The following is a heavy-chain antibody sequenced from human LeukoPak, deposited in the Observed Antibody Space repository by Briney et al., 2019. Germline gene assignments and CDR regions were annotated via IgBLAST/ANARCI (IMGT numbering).Heavy chain of an antibody. D-gene: IGHD3-10*01. Sequence: GGALRLSCAASGFTFSDYYMSWIREAPGKGLEWGSYISSSGSTIYQADSVKGRFTISRDNAKNSLYLQMNSLRAEDTAVYYCARDRYGSGSYYNWYFDLWGRGTLVTVSS. J-gene: IGHJ2*01. CDR1: GFTFSDYY. CDR2: ISSSGSTI. V-gene: IGHV3-11*01. CDR3: ARDRYGSGSYYNWYFDL.